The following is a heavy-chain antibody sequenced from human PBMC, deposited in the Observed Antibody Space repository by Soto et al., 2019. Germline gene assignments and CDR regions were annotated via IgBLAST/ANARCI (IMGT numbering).Heavy chain of an antibody. V-gene: IGHV3-23*01. CDR2: ITRVGGNT. Sequence: EVQLLESGGGLIQPGGSLRLSCVASGFNFSLYAMNWVRQAPGKGVEWVSTITRVGGNTYYADSGQGRFTMSRDNAGNTLYLQMNSLRVDETAVYYCAKDKILTSWGFSFDVRVQGTLVTVSS. D-gene: IGHD3-9*01. CDR1: GFNFSLYA. J-gene: IGHJ4*02. CDR3: AKDKILTSWGFSFDV.